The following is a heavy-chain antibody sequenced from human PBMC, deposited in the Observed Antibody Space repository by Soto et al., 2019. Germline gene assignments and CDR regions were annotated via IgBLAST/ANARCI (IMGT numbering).Heavy chain of an antibody. D-gene: IGHD5-18*01. CDR2: ISYSGST. V-gene: IGHV4-59*01. Sequence: SETLSLTCTVSGGSINYYYWSWIRQPPGKGLESIGYISYSGSTNYNPSLKSRVTISVDTSKSQFSLKLSSVTTADTAVYYCARQNTYGYFEYWGQGALVTVSS. CDR3: ARQNTYGYFEY. J-gene: IGHJ4*02. CDR1: GGSINYYY.